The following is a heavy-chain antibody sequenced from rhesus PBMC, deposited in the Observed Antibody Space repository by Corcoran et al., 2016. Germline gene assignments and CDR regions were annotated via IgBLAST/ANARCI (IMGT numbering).Heavy chain of an antibody. J-gene: IGHJ4*01. Sequence: QVQLQESGPGLVKPSEPLSLTCAVPGGPISSGYYYWSWTRQPPGKGLEWIGYITYSGSTSYNPSLKSRVTISRDTSKNQFSLKLSSVTAADTAVYYCAAVAGVDYWGQGVLVTVSS. CDR1: GGPISSGYYY. CDR2: ITYSGST. D-gene: IGHD4-29*01. V-gene: IGHV4-122*02. CDR3: AAVAGVDY.